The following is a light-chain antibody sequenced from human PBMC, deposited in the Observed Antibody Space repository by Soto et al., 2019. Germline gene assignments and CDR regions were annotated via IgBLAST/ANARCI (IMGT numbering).Light chain of an antibody. J-gene: IGKJ1*01. CDR2: DVS. CDR3: QQYDSYWEM. Sequence: IPMTQSPSTLSASVGDRVTIPCRASQTINNRLAWYQQKPGKAPKLLIYDVSTLEGGVPSRFSGSGYGTEFTLTISSLQPDDFATYYCQQYDSYWEMFGQGTKVEV. V-gene: IGKV1-5*01. CDR1: QTINNR.